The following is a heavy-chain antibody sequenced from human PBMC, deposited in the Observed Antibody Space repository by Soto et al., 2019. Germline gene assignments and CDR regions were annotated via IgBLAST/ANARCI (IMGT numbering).Heavy chain of an antibody. CDR1: LFTFSSYS. CDR2: ISSSSTNI. V-gene: IGHV3-21*01. CDR3: ARGTDVSSTNWDNDAFDL. Sequence: PAWSLRLSCSSSLFTFSSYSMNLVPPAPLKLLEWVSSISSSSTNIYYADSLKGRFTSSRDNAKNSLFLQMNSLRVEDTAVYYCARGTDVSSTNWDNDAFDLWGQGTMVTVSS. D-gene: IGHD7-27*01. J-gene: IGHJ3*01.